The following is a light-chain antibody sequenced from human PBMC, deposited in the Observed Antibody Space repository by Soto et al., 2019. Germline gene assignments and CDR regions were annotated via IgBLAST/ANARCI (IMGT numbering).Light chain of an antibody. J-gene: IGLJ2*01. V-gene: IGLV2-14*01. CDR3: SSYTSSTV. Sequence: QSALTQPASVSGSPGQSITISCTGTSSDVGGYNYVSWYQQHPGKAPKLMIYDVSNRPSGVSNRLSGSKSGNTASLTISGLQAEDEADYYCSSYTSSTVFGGGTKLTVL. CDR2: DVS. CDR1: SSDVGGYNY.